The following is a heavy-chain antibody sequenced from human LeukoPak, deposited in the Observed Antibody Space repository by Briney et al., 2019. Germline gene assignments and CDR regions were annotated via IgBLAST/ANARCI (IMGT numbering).Heavy chain of an antibody. CDR3: AREGFWSGYPLDY. CDR2: IYTSGST. Sequence: SETLSLTCTVSGGSISSYYWSWIQQPAGKGLEWIGRIYTSGSTNYNPSLKSRVTMSVDTSKNQFSLKLSSVTAADTAVYYCAREGFWSGYPLDYWGQGTLVTVSS. D-gene: IGHD3-3*01. J-gene: IGHJ4*02. V-gene: IGHV4-4*07. CDR1: GGSISSYY.